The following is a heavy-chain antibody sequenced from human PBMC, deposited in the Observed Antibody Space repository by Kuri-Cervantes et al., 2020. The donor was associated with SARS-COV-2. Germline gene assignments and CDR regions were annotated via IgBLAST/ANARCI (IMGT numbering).Heavy chain of an antibody. CDR3: AAYCSSTSCYNGGYYMDV. CDR1: GYTFTGHY. CDR2: INPNSGGT. D-gene: IGHD2-2*02. J-gene: IGHJ6*03. Sequence: ASVKVSCKASGYTFTGHYMHWVRQAPGQGLEWMGWINPNSGGTNYAQRFQGRVTMTRDTSISTAYMELSRLRSDDTAVYYCAAYCSSTSCYNGGYYMDVWGKGTTVTVSS. V-gene: IGHV1-2*02.